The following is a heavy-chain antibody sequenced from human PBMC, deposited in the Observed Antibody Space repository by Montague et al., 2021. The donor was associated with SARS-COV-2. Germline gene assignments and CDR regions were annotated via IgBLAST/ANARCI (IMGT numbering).Heavy chain of an antibody. CDR3: ARDGDSSSWYWFDS. D-gene: IGHD6-13*01. CDR2: IHYSGST. Sequence: SETLSLTCTVSGGSISSCFRRWIRHRPGTGLELIWYIHYSGSTNYNPSLKSRATISVDTSKNQFSLKLRSVTAADTAVCYCARDGDSSSWYWFDSWGQGTLVTVSS. J-gene: IGHJ5*01. CDR1: GGSISSCF. V-gene: IGHV4-59*13.